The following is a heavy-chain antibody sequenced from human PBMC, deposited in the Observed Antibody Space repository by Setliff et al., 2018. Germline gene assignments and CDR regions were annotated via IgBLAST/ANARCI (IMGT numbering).Heavy chain of an antibody. CDR2: IGPNGGST. Sequence: GGSLRLSCSASGFTFNTYTMHWVRQAPGEGLEYVSSIGPNGGSTYYANSVKGRFTISRDNSKNTLYLQMNSLRAEDTAVYYCAVLVVVTYGMDVWGQGTTVTVSS. V-gene: IGHV3-64*04. CDR1: GFTFNTYT. J-gene: IGHJ6*02. D-gene: IGHD2-2*01. CDR3: AVLVVVTYGMDV.